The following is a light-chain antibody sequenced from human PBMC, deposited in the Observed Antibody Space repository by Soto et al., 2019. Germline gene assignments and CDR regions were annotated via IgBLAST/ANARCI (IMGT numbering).Light chain of an antibody. CDR2: DAY. Sequence: DIQMTQSPSTLSASVGDTVTVTCRASQSVSGWLAWYQQKPGKAPKLLIYDAYSLESGVPSRFSGRRSGTEFTLTISSLQPDDFATYYCQHYNSYSEAFGQGTKVDIK. V-gene: IGKV1-5*01. CDR1: QSVSGW. J-gene: IGKJ1*01. CDR3: QHYNSYSEA.